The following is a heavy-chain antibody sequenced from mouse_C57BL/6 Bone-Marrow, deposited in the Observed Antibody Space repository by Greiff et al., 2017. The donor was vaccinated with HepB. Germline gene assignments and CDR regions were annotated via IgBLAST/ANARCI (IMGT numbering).Heavy chain of an antibody. CDR3: ARWDYYASSYWYFDV. Sequence: QVQLQQPGAELVMPGASVKLSCKASGYTFTSYWMHWVKQRPGQGLEWMGEIDPSDSYTNYNQKFKGKSTLTVDKSSSTAYMQFSSLTSEDSAVYYCARWDYYASSYWYFDVWGTGTTVTVSS. J-gene: IGHJ1*03. CDR1: GYTFTSYW. CDR2: IDPSDSYT. V-gene: IGHV1-69*01. D-gene: IGHD1-1*01.